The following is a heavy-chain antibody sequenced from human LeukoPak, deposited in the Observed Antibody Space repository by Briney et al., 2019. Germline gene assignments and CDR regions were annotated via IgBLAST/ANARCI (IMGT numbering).Heavy chain of an antibody. CDR3: ATTARRVLSRFDY. Sequence: ASVKVSCKASGYTFTGYYMHWVRQAPGQGLEWMGWINPNSGGTNYAQKFQGRVTMTRDTSISTAYMELSRLRSDGTAVYYCATTARRVLSRFDYWGQGTLVTVSS. V-gene: IGHV1-2*02. CDR1: GYTFTGYY. J-gene: IGHJ4*02. D-gene: IGHD6-6*01. CDR2: INPNSGGT.